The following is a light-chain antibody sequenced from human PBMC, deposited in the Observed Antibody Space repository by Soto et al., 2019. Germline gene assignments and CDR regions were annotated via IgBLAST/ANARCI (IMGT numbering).Light chain of an antibody. CDR1: SSDVGGYNY. Sequence: SALTQPRSVSWSPGQSVTISCTGTSSDVGGYNYVSWYLQHPGKAPKVMIYDVSKRPSGVPDRFSGSKSGNTASLTISGLQSEDEADYYCCSFAGNYIYVYGTGTKVNVL. J-gene: IGLJ1*01. CDR2: DVS. CDR3: CSFAGNYIYV. V-gene: IGLV2-11*01.